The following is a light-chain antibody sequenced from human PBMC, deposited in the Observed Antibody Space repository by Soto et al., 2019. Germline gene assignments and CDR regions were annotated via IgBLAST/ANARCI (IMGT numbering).Light chain of an antibody. Sequence: EIVMTQSPTTLSVSPGERATLSCRASQSVSSNLAWYQQRPGQDPRLLIYGASTRATGIPARFSGSGSGTELRLTLSSLQSEDFAVYYCQQYNNWPPITFGQGTRLEIK. J-gene: IGKJ5*01. CDR1: QSVSSN. CDR2: GAS. V-gene: IGKV3-15*01. CDR3: QQYNNWPPIT.